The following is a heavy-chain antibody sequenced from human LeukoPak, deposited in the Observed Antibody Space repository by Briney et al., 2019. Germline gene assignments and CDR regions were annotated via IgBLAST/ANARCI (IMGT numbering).Heavy chain of an antibody. V-gene: IGHV4-39*01. CDR2: IYYSGST. Sequence: PSETLSLTCTVSGGSISSSSYYWGWIRQPPGKGLEWIGSIYYSGSTYYNPSLNSRVTISVDTSKNQFSLKLSSVTAAAAAVYYCARRPGYSYGKAHFDYWGQGTLVTVSS. CDR1: GGSISSSSYY. J-gene: IGHJ4*02. D-gene: IGHD5-18*01. CDR3: ARRPGYSYGKAHFDY.